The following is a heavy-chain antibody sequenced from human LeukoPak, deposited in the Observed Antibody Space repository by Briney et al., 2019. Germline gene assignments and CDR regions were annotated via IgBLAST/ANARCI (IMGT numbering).Heavy chain of an antibody. CDR2: IYYSGST. D-gene: IGHD6-19*01. CDR3: ARDPGGWPDAFDI. CDR1: GGSISSYY. V-gene: IGHV4-59*12. Sequence: PSETLSLTCTVSGGSISSYYWSWIRQPPGKGLEWIGYIYYSGSTNYNPSLKSRVTISVDTSKNQFSLKLSSVTAADTAVYYCARDPGGWPDAFDIWGQGTMVTVSS. J-gene: IGHJ3*02.